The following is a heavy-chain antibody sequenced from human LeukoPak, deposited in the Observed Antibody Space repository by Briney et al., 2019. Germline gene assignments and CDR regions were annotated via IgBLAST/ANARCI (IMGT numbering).Heavy chain of an antibody. CDR1: GDSVSSYNAA. V-gene: IGHV6-1*01. CDR3: ARVGSGWYSLDY. CDR2: TYYRSKWYN. D-gene: IGHD6-19*01. Sequence: SQTLSLTFAISGDSVSSYNAAWNWIRPSPSSGLEWLGRTYYRSKWYNDYAVSVKSRITINPDTSKNQFSLHLNSVTPEDTALYYCARVGSGWYSLDYWGQGILVTVSS. J-gene: IGHJ4*02.